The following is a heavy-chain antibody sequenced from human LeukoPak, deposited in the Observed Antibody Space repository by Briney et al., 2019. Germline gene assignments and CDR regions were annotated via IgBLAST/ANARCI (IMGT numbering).Heavy chain of an antibody. V-gene: IGHV4-59*01. Sequence: SETLSLTCTVSGGSISSYYWSWIRQPPGKGLEWIGYIYYSGSTNYNPSLKSRVTISVDTSKNQFSLKLSSVTAADTAVYYCASYVLLWFGEPARGAFDIWGQGTMVTVSS. CDR3: ASYVLLWFGEPARGAFDI. CDR2: IYYSGST. D-gene: IGHD3-10*01. J-gene: IGHJ3*02. CDR1: GGSISSYY.